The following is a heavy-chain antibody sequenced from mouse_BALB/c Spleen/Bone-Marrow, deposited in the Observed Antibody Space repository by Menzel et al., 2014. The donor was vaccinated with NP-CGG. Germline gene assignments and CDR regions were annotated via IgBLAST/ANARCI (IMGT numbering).Heavy chain of an antibody. V-gene: IGHV14-3*02. J-gene: IGHJ4*01. Sequence: DVQLQESGAELVEPGASVKLSCTASGFNIKDTYMHWVKQRPEQGLEWIGRIDPANGNTKYDPKFQGKATITADTSSNTAYLQLSSLTSEDTAVYYCARWDDNYIYAMDYWGQGTSVTVSS. CDR2: IDPANGNT. D-gene: IGHD2-1*01. CDR1: GFNIKDTY. CDR3: ARWDDNYIYAMDY.